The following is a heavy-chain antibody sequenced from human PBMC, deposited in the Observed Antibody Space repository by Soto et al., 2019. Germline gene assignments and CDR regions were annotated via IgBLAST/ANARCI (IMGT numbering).Heavy chain of an antibody. V-gene: IGHV3-21*01. CDR1: GFTFSSYS. CDR2: ISSSSSYI. D-gene: IGHD3-10*01. Sequence: EVQLVESGGGLVKPGGSLRLSCAASGFTFSSYSMNWVRQAPGKGLEWVSSISSSSSYIYYADSVKGRFTISRDNAKNSLYLQMNSLRAEDTAVYYCARGFGYYGSGSYYNYGYYYYYMDVWGKGTTVTVSS. CDR3: ARGFGYYGSGSYYNYGYYYYYMDV. J-gene: IGHJ6*03.